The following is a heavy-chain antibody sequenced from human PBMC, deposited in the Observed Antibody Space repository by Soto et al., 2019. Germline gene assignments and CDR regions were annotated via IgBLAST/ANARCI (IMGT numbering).Heavy chain of an antibody. V-gene: IGHV4-39*01. CDR3: ARSLITMVPEPD. Sequence: QLQLQEAGPGLVTTSETLSLTCTVSGGSISSSSYYWGWIRQPPGKGLEWIGSIYYSGRTYYNPALTRRVTLSADTSTNQFSLNLLSVTAADTAVYYCARSLITMVPEPDCGQGTLGTVSS. D-gene: IGHD3-10*01. CDR1: GGSISSSSYY. CDR2: IYYSGRT. J-gene: IGHJ4*02.